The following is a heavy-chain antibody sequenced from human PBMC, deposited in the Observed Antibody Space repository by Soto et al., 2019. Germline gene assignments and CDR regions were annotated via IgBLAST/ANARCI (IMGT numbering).Heavy chain of an antibody. J-gene: IGHJ4*02. CDR2: IHYRGRT. Sequence: LSLTCNVSGGSIKSGGYYWGWIRQPPGKGLEWIGYIHYRGRTSYNPSLESRASISLDTSGHHFSLKLTSVTAADTAVYYCARCRDAFGFDSWGQGTLVTVSS. D-gene: IGHD2-15*01. V-gene: IGHV4-31*03. CDR3: ARCRDAFGFDS. CDR1: GGSIKSGGYY.